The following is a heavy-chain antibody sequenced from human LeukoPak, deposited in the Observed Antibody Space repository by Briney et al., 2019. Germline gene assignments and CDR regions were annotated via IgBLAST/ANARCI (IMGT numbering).Heavy chain of an antibody. V-gene: IGHV3-7*01. CDR3: VRDGGVSGYDLLDY. J-gene: IGHJ4*02. CDR2: INQDGSGE. D-gene: IGHD5-12*01. CDR1: GFTFSNYW. Sequence: GGSLRLSCAASGFTFSNYWMTWVRQAPGKGLEWVAHINQDGSGEHYMHSAKARFTISRDNAKNSLSLQMNSLRAEDTAVYYCVRDGGVSGYDLLDYWGQGTLVTVSS.